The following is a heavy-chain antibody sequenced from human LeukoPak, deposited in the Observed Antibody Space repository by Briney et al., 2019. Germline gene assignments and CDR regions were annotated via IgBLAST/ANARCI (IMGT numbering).Heavy chain of an antibody. V-gene: IGHV3-74*01. Sequence: GGSLRPSCAASGFAFSRSWIHWVRQAPGKGLVWVSHINNDASRTTYADSVRGRFTISRDNAKNTVSLQMNSLRADDTAVYYCASDGAYAMAVWGQGTTVTVSS. CDR2: INNDASRT. CDR3: ASDGAYAMAV. CDR1: GFAFSRSW. D-gene: IGHD1-26*01. J-gene: IGHJ6*02.